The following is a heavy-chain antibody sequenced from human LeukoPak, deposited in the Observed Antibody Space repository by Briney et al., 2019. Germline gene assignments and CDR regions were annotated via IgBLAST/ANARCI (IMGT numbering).Heavy chain of an antibody. CDR1: GFTVSSNY. CDR3: AKDLTVTTGDY. CDR2: IYSGGST. V-gene: IGHV3-66*01. D-gene: IGHD4-17*01. Sequence: GGSLRLSCAASGFTVSSNYMSWVRQAPGKGLEWVSVIYSGGSTYYADSVKGRFTISRDNSKNTLYLQMNSLRAEDTAVYYCAKDLTVTTGDYWGQGTLVTVSS. J-gene: IGHJ4*02.